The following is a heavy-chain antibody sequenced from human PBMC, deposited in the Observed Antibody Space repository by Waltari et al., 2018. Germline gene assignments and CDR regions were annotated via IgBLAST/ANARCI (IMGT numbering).Heavy chain of an antibody. CDR2: IYSGGST. Sequence: EVQLVESGGGLIQPGGSLRLSCAASGFTVSGNYMSWVRQAPGQGLEWVSVIYSGGSTYYADSGKGRFTISRDNSKNTLYLQMNSLRAEDTAVEYCARVRGGYSSSWYYFDYWGQGTLVTVSS. J-gene: IGHJ4*02. CDR1: GFTVSGNY. CDR3: ARVRGGYSSSWYYFDY. D-gene: IGHD6-13*01. V-gene: IGHV3-53*01.